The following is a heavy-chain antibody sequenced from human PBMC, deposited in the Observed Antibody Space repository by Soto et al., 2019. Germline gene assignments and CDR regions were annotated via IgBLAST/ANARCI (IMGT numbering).Heavy chain of an antibody. V-gene: IGHV4-31*03. CDR2: IYYSGST. CDR3: ARAATVTAFGY. CDR1: GGSISSGGYY. J-gene: IGHJ4*02. Sequence: QVQLQESGPGLVKPSQTLSLTCTVSGGSISSGGYYWSWIRQHPGKGLEWIGYIYYSGSTYYNPSSQSXXTXSEXTSKNPFSLKLSSVTAADTAVYYCARAATVTAFGYWGQGTLVTVSS. D-gene: IGHD4-17*01.